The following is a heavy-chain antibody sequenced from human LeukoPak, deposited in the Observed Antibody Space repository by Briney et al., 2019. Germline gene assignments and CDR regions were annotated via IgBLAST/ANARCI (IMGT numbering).Heavy chain of an antibody. D-gene: IGHD5-18*01. J-gene: IGHJ4*02. Sequence: PGGSLRLSCAASGFTFDDYAMHWVRQAPGKGLEWVSGISWNSGGIGYADSVKGRFTISRDNAKNSLYLQMNSLRAEDTALYYFAKDNQLWYGGWYFDYWGQGTLVTVSS. V-gene: IGHV3-9*01. CDR1: GFTFDDYA. CDR3: AKDNQLWYGGWYFDY. CDR2: ISWNSGGI.